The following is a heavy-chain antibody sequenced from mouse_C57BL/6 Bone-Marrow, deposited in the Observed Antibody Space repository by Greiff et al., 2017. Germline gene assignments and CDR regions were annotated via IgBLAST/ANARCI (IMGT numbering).Heavy chain of an antibody. CDR2: IYPRSGNT. CDR3: ARAPYYSNYEFAY. CDR1: GYTFTSYG. J-gene: IGHJ3*01. D-gene: IGHD2-5*01. Sequence: QVQLQQSGAELARPGASVKLSCKASGYTFTSYGISWVKQRTGQGLEWIGEIYPRSGNTYYNEKFKGKATLTADKSSSTAYMELRSLTSEDSAVYYCARAPYYSNYEFAYWGQGTLVTVSA. V-gene: IGHV1-81*01.